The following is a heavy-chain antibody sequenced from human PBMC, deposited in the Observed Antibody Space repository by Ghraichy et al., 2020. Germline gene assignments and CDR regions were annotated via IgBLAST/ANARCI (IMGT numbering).Heavy chain of an antibody. CDR3: AKDLKWELLGVSVSDPPSYYFDY. V-gene: IGHV3-23*01. CDR1: GFTFSSYA. CDR2: ISGSGGST. J-gene: IGHJ4*02. Sequence: GGSLRLSCAASGFTFSSYAMSWVRQAPGKGLEWVSAISGSGGSTYYADSVKGRFTISRDNSKNTLYLQMNSLRAEDTAVYYCAKDLKWELLGVSVSDPPSYYFDYWGQGTLVTISS. D-gene: IGHD1-26*01.